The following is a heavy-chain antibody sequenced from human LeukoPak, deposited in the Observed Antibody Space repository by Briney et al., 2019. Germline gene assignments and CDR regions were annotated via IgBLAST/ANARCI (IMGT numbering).Heavy chain of an antibody. V-gene: IGHV3-23*01. D-gene: IGHD5-18*01. CDR1: GFTFSSYA. CDR2: ISGSGGST. J-gene: IGHJ4*02. CDR3: AKVDTAMVVPSPPGAVDY. Sequence: GGSLRLSCAASGFTFSSYAMSWVRQAPGKGLEWVSAISGSGGSTYYADSVKGRFTISRDNSKNTLYLQMNSLRAEDTAVYYCAKVDTAMVVPSPPGAVDYWGQGTLVTVSS.